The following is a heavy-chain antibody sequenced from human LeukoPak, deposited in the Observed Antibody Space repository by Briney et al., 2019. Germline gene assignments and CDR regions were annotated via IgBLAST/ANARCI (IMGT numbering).Heavy chain of an antibody. D-gene: IGHD3-3*01. V-gene: IGHV3-64*01. CDR1: GFTFTSHY. Sequence: GGSLRLSCAASGFTFTSHYMHWVRQTPGKGLEYVSAISSNGGKTHYTNSVKGRFTISRDNSKNTVYLQMGSLSTEDTAVYYCARDTNREQDIWGQGTTVTVSS. J-gene: IGHJ6*02. CDR2: ISSNGGKT. CDR3: ARDTNREQDI.